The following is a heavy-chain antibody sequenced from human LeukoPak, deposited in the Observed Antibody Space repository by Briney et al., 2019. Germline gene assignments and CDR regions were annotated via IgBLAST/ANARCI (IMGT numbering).Heavy chain of an antibody. CDR1: GFTFSSYW. J-gene: IGHJ4*02. Sequence: GGSLRLSCAAPGFTFSSYWMSWVRQAPGKGLEWVANIKQDGSEKYYVDSVKGRFTISRDNAKNSLYLQMNSLRAEDTAVYYCARHYGSGSFDYWGQGTLVTVSS. CDR3: ARHYGSGSFDY. CDR2: IKQDGSEK. D-gene: IGHD3-10*01. V-gene: IGHV3-7*01.